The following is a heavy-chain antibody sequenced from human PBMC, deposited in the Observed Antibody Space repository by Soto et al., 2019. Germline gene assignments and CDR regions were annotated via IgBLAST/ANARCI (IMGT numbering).Heavy chain of an antibody. D-gene: IGHD4-17*01. Sequence: SETLSLTCTVSGGSISSSSYYWGWIRQPPGKGLEWIGSIYYSGSTYYNPSLKSRVTISVDTSKNQFSLKLSSVTAADTAVYYCARHSFGDYGYYYYYMDVSGKGTTVTVSS. CDR3: ARHSFGDYGYYYYYMDV. V-gene: IGHV4-39*01. J-gene: IGHJ6*03. CDR2: IYYSGST. CDR1: GGSISSSSYY.